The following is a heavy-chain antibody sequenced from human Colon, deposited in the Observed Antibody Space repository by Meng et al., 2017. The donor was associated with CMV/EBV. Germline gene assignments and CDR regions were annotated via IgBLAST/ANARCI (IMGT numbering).Heavy chain of an antibody. D-gene: IGHD4/OR15-4a*01. CDR2: VYSSATST. V-gene: IGHV3-23*03. CDR1: GITLSAYA. J-gene: IGHJ5*02. CDR3: AQHVAGPNKGWFDP. Sequence: GESLKISCAASGITLSAYAVTWVRQAPGKGLEWVSMVYSSATSTFYADSVRGRFTISRDNSKNTVYLQMNNLRAEDTALYYCAQHVAGPNKGWFDPWGQGTLVTVSS.